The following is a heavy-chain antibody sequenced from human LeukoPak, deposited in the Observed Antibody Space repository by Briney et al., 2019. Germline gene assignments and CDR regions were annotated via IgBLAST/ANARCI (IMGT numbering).Heavy chain of an antibody. V-gene: IGHV3-23*01. D-gene: IGHD2-15*01. CDR2: ISGSGTST. CDR3: AKDDYIVVVMAATIAY. J-gene: IGHJ4*02. Sequence: GGSLRLSCAASGFTFSSYAMSWVRQAPGKGLEWVSAISGSGTSTYYADSVKGRFTISRDNSKNTLYLQMNSLRAEDTAIYYCAKDDYIVVVMAATIAYWGQGTLVTVSS. CDR1: GFTFSSYA.